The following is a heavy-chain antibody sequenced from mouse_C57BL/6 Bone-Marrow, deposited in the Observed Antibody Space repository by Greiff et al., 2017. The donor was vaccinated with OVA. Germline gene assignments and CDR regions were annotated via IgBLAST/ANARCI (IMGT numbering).Heavy chain of an antibody. V-gene: IGHV1-19*01. Sequence: EVQGVESGPVLVKPGASVKMSCKASGYTFTDYYMNWVKQSHGKSLEWIGVINPYNGGTSYNQKFKGKATLTVDKSSSTAYMELNSLTSEDSAVYYCARTGSSYEGFAYWGQGTLVTVSA. CDR2: INPYNGGT. D-gene: IGHD1-1*01. CDR3: ARTGSSYEGFAY. J-gene: IGHJ3*01. CDR1: GYTFTDYY.